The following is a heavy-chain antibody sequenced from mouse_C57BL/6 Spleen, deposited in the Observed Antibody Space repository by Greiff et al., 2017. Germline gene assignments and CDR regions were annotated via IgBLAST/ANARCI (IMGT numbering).Heavy chain of an antibody. CDR1: GYAFSSSW. D-gene: IGHD2-12*01. V-gene: IGHV1-82*01. Sequence: VQLQQSGPELVKPGASVKISCKASGYAFSSSWMNWVKQRPGKGLEWIGRIYPGDGDTNYNGKFKGKATLTADKSSSTAYMQLSSLTSEDSAVYFCASHYCYDRAWFAYWGQGTLVTVSA. J-gene: IGHJ3*01. CDR2: IYPGDGDT. CDR3: ASHYCYDRAWFAY.